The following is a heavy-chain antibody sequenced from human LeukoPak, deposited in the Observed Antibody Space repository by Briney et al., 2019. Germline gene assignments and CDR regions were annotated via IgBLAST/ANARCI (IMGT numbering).Heavy chain of an antibody. V-gene: IGHV4-34*01. CDR1: GGSFSGYY. D-gene: IGHD6-19*01. CDR2: INHSGST. CDR3: ARWAVAGQYYFDY. J-gene: IGHJ4*02. Sequence: SETLSLTCAVYGGSFSGYYWSWIRQPPGKGLEWIGEINHSGSTNYNPSLKSRVTISVDTSKNQFSLKLSSVTAADTAVYYCARWAVAGQYYFDYWGQGTLVTVSS.